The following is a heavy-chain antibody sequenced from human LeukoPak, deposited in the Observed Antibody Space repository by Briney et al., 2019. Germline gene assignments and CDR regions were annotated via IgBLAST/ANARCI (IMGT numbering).Heavy chain of an antibody. CDR3: ARQIRYTYDPNWFHP. V-gene: IGHV4-39*01. D-gene: IGHD2-2*02. CDR2: IYYSGVV. J-gene: IGHJ5*02. Sequence: PSETLSLTCSVSGDSITATSYYWAWLRQPPGKGLEWIGSIYYSGVVNYDPSLQSRVTISVNTSKNQFSLSLSSVTAADTAVYYCARQIRYTYDPNWFHPWGQGPLVTVSS. CDR1: GDSITATSYY.